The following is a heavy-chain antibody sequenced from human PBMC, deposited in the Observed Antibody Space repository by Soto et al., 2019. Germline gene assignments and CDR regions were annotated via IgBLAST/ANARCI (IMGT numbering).Heavy chain of an antibody. Sequence: QVQLVQSGAEVKKPGSSVKVSCKASGGTFSSYAISWVRQAPGQGLEWMGGIIPIFGTANYAQKFQGRVTITADESTSTAYRELSSLRSEDTAVYYCASDLAFRAYCGGDCYPYWGQGTLVTVSS. V-gene: IGHV1-69*01. D-gene: IGHD2-21*02. CDR3: ASDLAFRAYCGGDCYPY. J-gene: IGHJ4*02. CDR1: GGTFSSYA. CDR2: IIPIFGTA.